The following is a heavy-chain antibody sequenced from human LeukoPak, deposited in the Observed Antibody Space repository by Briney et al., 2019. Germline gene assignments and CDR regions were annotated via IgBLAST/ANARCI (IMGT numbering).Heavy chain of an antibody. Sequence: SETLSLTCTVSGGSISSSSYYWGWIRQPPGKGLEWIGSIYYSGSTYYNPSLKSRVTISVDTSKNQFSLKLSSVTAADTAVYYCARGSLAAATYWGQGTLVTVSS. D-gene: IGHD6-13*01. CDR1: GGSISSSSYY. J-gene: IGHJ4*02. CDR2: IYYSGST. V-gene: IGHV4-39*07. CDR3: ARGSLAAATY.